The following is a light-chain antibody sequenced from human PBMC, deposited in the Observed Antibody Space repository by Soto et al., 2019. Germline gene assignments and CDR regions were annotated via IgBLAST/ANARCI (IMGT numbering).Light chain of an antibody. J-gene: IGLJ1*01. Sequence: QSALTQPASVSGWPGQSITISCSGTSSDVGAYTSVSWYQQHPGKSPKLMIYEVSNRPSGVSNRFSGSKSANTASLTISGRQDDDEAHYYCPSYTSHNRSYVFGTGTKLTLL. CDR1: SSDVGAYTS. CDR3: PSYTSHNRSYV. V-gene: IGLV2-14*01. CDR2: EVS.